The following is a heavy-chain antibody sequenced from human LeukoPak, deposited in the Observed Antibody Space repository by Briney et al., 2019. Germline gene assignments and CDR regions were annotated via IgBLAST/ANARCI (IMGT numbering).Heavy chain of an antibody. V-gene: IGHV4-34*01. Sequence: SETLSLTCAVYGGSFSGYYWSWIRQPPGKGLEWIGEINHSGSTNYNPSLKSRVTISVDTSKNQFSLRLSSVTAADTAVYYCARYDVWGSYRAFDYWGQGTLVTVSS. J-gene: IGHJ4*02. CDR3: ARYDVWGSYRAFDY. CDR1: GGSFSGYY. CDR2: INHSGST. D-gene: IGHD3-16*02.